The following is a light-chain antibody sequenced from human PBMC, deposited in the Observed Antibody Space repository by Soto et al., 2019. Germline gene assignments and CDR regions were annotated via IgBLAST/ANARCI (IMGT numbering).Light chain of an antibody. CDR1: ERISSW. V-gene: IGKV1-5*01. J-gene: IGKJ2*01. Sequence: DIKMTQSPSTLSATVGDRVTITCLASERISSWLAWYQQKPGKAPTLLIYDASILETGVPSRFSGTGSGTEFTLTISSVQPDDLATYFCQQYHNVPYTFGQGT. CDR3: QQYHNVPYT. CDR2: DAS.